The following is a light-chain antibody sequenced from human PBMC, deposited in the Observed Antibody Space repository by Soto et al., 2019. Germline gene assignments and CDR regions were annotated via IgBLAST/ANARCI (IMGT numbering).Light chain of an antibody. J-gene: IGKJ5*01. CDR2: DAS. Sequence: AIQLPQSPSSLSASVGDRVTITCRASQGISSALAWYQQKPGKAPKLLIYDASSLESGVPSRFSGSGSGTDFTLTISSLQPEDFATYYCQQFNSYFFGQGTRLEIK. CDR1: QGISSA. CDR3: QQFNSYF. V-gene: IGKV1-13*02.